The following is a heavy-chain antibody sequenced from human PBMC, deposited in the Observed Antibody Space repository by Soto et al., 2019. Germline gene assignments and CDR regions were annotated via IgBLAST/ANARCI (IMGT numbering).Heavy chain of an antibody. J-gene: IGHJ5*01. V-gene: IGHV6-1*01. Sequence: SQTLSLTCAISGDSVSSNSASWNWIRQPPSRGLEWLAKTYYRSKWYYEYTQSLKSRMTINPDTSKNQFSLHLNSVTPEDTAVYYCVRLRGNGWLDSWGQGTLVTVSS. CDR1: GDSVSSNSAS. CDR3: VRLRGNGWLDS. CDR2: TYYRSKWYY.